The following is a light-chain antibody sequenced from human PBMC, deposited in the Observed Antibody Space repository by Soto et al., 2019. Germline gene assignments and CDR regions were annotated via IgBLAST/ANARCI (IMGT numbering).Light chain of an antibody. CDR3: QHYNSYSEA. CDR1: QSMSGW. CDR2: DAS. V-gene: IGKV1-5*01. Sequence: DIQITQAPYALSASVGDRVPLTCRAGQSMSGWLAWYQQKPGKAPKLLIYDASNLESGVPSRFGGSGSGTEFTLTISSLQPDDFATYYCQHYNSYSEAFGQGTKVDIK. J-gene: IGKJ1*01.